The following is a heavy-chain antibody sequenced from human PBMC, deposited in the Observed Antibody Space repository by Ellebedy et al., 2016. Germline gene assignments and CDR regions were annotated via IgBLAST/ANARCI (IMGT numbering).Heavy chain of an antibody. D-gene: IGHD1-14*01. CDR2: LYSGGTI. CDR1: GFIVSSNY. CDR3: ARGNEIPGPEPLDN. J-gene: IGHJ4*02. Sequence: GESLKISCAVSGFIVSSNYMSWVRQAPQKGLEWVATLYSGGTILYADSVKGRFTISRDNSKNTLYLQMSNLRAEDTALYYCARGNEIPGPEPLDNWGQGTLVTVSS. V-gene: IGHV3-66*01.